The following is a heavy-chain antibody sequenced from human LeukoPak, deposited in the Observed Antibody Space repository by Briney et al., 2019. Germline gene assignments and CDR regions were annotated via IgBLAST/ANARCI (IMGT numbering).Heavy chain of an antibody. V-gene: IGHV3-9*03. J-gene: IGHJ4*02. D-gene: IGHD5-18*01. Sequence: PGGSLRLSCAASGFTFDDYAMHWVRPAPGKGLEWVSGISWNSGSIGYADSVKGRFTISRDNAKNSLYLQMNSLRAEDMALYYCAKDGRRGYSYGRGFDYWGQGTLVTVSS. CDR2: ISWNSGSI. CDR3: AKDGRRGYSYGRGFDY. CDR1: GFTFDDYA.